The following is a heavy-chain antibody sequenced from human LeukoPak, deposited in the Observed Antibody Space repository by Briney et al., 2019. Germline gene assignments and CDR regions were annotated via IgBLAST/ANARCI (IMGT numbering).Heavy chain of an antibody. J-gene: IGHJ4*02. D-gene: IGHD6-13*01. CDR3: ARNRIAIDY. CDR1: GGSISSYY. CDR2: IYYSGST. Sequence: SETLSLTCTVSGGSISSYYWSWIRQPPGKGLEWIGYIYYSGSTNYNPSLKSRVTMSVDTSKNQFSLKLSSVTAADTAVYYCARNRIAIDYWGQGTLVTVSS. V-gene: IGHV4-59*12.